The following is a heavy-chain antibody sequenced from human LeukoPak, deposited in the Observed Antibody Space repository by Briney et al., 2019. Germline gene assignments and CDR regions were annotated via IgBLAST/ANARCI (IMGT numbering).Heavy chain of an antibody. D-gene: IGHD3-22*01. CDR2: IYYSGST. J-gene: IGHJ4*02. CDR1: GGSISSYY. CDR3: ARVKSYYDSSGYYLRGYYFDY. Sequence: SETLSLTCTVSGGSISSYYWSWIRQPPGKGLEWIGYIYYSGSTNYNPSLKGRVTISVDTSKNQFSLKLSSVTAADTAVYYCARVKSYYDSSGYYLRGYYFDYWGQGTLVTVSS. V-gene: IGHV4-59*01.